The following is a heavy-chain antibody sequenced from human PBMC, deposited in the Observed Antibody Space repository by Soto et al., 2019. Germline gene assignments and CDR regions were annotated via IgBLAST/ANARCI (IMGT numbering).Heavy chain of an antibody. CDR2: IIPIFGTA. D-gene: IGHD5-18*01. V-gene: IGHV1-69*01. CDR1: GGTFSSYA. CDR3: ARDSSAQAMVENWFDP. Sequence: QVQLVQSGAEVKKPGSSVKVSCKASGGTFSSYAISWVRQAPGQGLEWMGGIIPIFGTANYAQKFQGRVTITADESTSTAYMELSSLSSEDTAVYYSARDSSAQAMVENWFDPWGQGTLVTVSS. J-gene: IGHJ5*02.